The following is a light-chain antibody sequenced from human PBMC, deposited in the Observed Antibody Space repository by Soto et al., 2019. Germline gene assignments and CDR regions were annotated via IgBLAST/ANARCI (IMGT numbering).Light chain of an antibody. CDR1: QSVSTY. V-gene: IGKV3-11*01. J-gene: IGKJ4*01. CDR2: VAS. Sequence: MVLTQSPASRAWCTGENGTRFCRASQSVSTYLAWYQQKPGQAPRLLIYVASNRATGIPARFRGSGSGTDFTLTISSLEPEDFAVYYCQQRRTFTLGGGTKVDIK. CDR3: QQRRTFT.